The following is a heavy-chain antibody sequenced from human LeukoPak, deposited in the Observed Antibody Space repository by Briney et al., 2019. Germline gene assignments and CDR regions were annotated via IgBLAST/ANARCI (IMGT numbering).Heavy chain of an antibody. V-gene: IGHV4-59*01. CDR2: FYYSGST. CDR1: GGSISSYY. D-gene: IGHD3-3*02. CDR3: ATSPRRALANWFDP. Sequence: SETLSLTCTVSGGSISSYYWSWIRQPPGKGLEWIGYFYYSGSTNYNPSLKSRVTISVDTSKNQFSLKLSSVTAADTAVYYCATSPRRALANWFDPWGQGTLVTVSS. J-gene: IGHJ5*02.